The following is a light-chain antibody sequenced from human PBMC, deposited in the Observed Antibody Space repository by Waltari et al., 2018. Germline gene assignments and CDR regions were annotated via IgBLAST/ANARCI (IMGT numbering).Light chain of an antibody. V-gene: IGKV4-1*01. CDR2: WAS. CDR1: QSLFYSPNKRNY. Sequence: DIVMTQSPDSLTVSLGERAPSHFRSRQSLFYSPNKRNYLAWYQQKAGQSPKLLIYWASTRESGVPDRFSGSGSGTDFSLTISNLQAEDVAVYSCQQYYDSPLTFGGGTKVEIK. J-gene: IGKJ4*01. CDR3: QQYYDSPLT.